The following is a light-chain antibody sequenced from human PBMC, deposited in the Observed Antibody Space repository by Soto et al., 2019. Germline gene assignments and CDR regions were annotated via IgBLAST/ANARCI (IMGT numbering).Light chain of an antibody. V-gene: IGLV2-23*02. CDR2: EVS. J-gene: IGLJ3*02. Sequence: QSALTQPASVSGSPGQSIIISCTGTSSDVGSYSFVSWYQQHPGKAPKLMIYEVSKRPSGVSNRFSGSKSGNTASLTISGLQPEDEADYYCCSYAGNSGVFGGGTQLTVL. CDR1: SSDVGSYSF. CDR3: CSYAGNSGV.